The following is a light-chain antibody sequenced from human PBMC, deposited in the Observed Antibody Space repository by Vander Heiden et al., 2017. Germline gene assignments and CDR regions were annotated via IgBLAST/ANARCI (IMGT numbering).Light chain of an antibody. J-gene: IGKJ4*01. Sequence: EIVLTQSPATLSLSPGERATLSCRASQSVSSYLAWYQQKPGQAPRLLIYDASNRATGIPARFSGSGYGTDFTLTISSREPEDFAVYYCQLHSNWPLYTFGGGTKVEIK. CDR1: QSVSSY. CDR3: QLHSNWPLYT. CDR2: DAS. V-gene: IGKV3-11*01.